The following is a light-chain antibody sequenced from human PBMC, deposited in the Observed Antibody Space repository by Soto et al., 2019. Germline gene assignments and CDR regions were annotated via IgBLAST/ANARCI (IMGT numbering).Light chain of an antibody. Sequence: QSALTQPASVSGSPGQSITISCTGTSSDVGNYNLVSWYQQLPGKAPKLMIYEVSQRPSGVSNRFSGSKSGNTASLTVSGLQAEDEADYYCCSYAGGSPSYVFGTGTKLTVL. V-gene: IGLV2-23*02. J-gene: IGLJ1*01. CDR1: SSDVGNYNL. CDR3: CSYAGGSPSYV. CDR2: EVS.